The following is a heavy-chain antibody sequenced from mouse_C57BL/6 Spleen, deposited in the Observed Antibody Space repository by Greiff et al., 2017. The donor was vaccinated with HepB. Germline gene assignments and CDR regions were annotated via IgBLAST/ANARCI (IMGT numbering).Heavy chain of an antibody. CDR3: ARDSHVDY. D-gene: IGHD6-1*01. CDR1: GFTFSDYY. J-gene: IGHJ2*01. Sequence: EVKLVESEGGLVQPGSSMKLSCAASGFTFSDYYMAWVRQVPEKGLEWVATINYDGSSTYYLDSLKSRFIISRDNAKNILYLQMSSLKSEDTATYYCARDSHVDYWGQGTTLTVSS. CDR2: INYDGSST. V-gene: IGHV5-16*01.